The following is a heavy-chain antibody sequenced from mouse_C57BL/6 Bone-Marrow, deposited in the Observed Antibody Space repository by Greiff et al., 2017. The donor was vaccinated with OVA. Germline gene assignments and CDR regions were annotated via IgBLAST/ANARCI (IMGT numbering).Heavy chain of an antibody. Sequence: QVQLKESGAELVKPGASVKLSCKASGYTFTEYTIHWVKQRSGQGLEWIGWFYPGSGSIKYHEKFKDKATLTADKSSSTVYMELSRLTYEDSAGYCCARDEEGDPYAMDYWGQGTSVTVSS. V-gene: IGHV1-62-2*01. D-gene: IGHD3-3*01. J-gene: IGHJ4*01. CDR3: ARDEEGDPYAMDY. CDR1: GYTFTEYT. CDR2: FYPGSGSI.